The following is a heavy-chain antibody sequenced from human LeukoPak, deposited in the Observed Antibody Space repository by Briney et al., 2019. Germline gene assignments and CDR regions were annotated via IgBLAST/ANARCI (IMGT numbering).Heavy chain of an antibody. Sequence: TGGSLRLSCAASEFSAGSNYMTWVRQAPGKGLEWVSLIYSGGSTYYADSVKGRFTISRDNAKNSLYLQMNSLRAEDTAVYYCAELGITMIGGVWGKGTTVTISS. V-gene: IGHV3-66*01. J-gene: IGHJ6*04. D-gene: IGHD3-10*02. CDR3: AELGITMIGGV. CDR1: EFSAGSNY. CDR2: IYSGGST.